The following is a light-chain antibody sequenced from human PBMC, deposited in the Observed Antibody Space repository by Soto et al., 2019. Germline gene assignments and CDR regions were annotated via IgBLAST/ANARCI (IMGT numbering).Light chain of an antibody. CDR2: RAS. V-gene: IGKV1-13*02. Sequence: AVQLTQSPSSLSASVGDRVTITCRASQAIGSALVWYQHKPGKAPKVLINRASSLESGVPSRFSGSGSGTDFTLTIGSLQPEDFATYYCQYFNSYPLTFGGGTKV. CDR1: QAIGSA. J-gene: IGKJ4*01. CDR3: QYFNSYPLT.